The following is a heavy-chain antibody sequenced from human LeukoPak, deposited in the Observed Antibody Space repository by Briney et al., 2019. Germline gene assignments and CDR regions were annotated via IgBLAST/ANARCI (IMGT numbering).Heavy chain of an antibody. CDR3: ARAGGYSSGFLM. J-gene: IGHJ6*02. D-gene: IGHD6-19*01. CDR1: GGSISSSSYY. Sequence: SETLSLTCTVSGGSISSSSYYWGWIRQPPGKGLEWIGSLYYSVNTYYNPSLKSRVTISVDTSKNQFSLKLSSVTAADRAVYYCARAGGYSSGFLMWGQGTTVTVSS. CDR2: LYYSVNT. V-gene: IGHV4-39*01.